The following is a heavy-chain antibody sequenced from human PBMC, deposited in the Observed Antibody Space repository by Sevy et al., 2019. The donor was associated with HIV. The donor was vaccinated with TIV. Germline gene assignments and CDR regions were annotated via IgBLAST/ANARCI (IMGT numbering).Heavy chain of an antibody. Sequence: GGSLRLSCAASGFTFSDYYMSWIRQAPGKGLEWVSYISSSGSTIYYADSVKGRFTISRDNAKNSLYLKMNSLRAEDTAVYYCAREGSSMVRGVLFDYWGQGTLVTVSS. CDR1: GFTFSDYY. V-gene: IGHV3-11*01. D-gene: IGHD3-10*01. CDR3: AREGSSMVRGVLFDY. CDR2: ISSSGSTI. J-gene: IGHJ4*02.